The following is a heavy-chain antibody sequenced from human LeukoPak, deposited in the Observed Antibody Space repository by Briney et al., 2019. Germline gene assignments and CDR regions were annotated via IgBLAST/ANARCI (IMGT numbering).Heavy chain of an antibody. CDR3: ARGEMATIRYYYYYGMDV. J-gene: IGHJ6*02. CDR1: GGTFSSYA. CDR2: IIPIFGTA. Sequence: SVKVPCKASGGTFSSYAISWVRQAPGQGLEWMGGIIPIFGTANYAQKFQGRVTITADESTSTAYMELSSLRSEDTAVYYCARGEMATIRYYYYYGMDVWGQGTTVTVSS. V-gene: IGHV1-69*13. D-gene: IGHD5-24*01.